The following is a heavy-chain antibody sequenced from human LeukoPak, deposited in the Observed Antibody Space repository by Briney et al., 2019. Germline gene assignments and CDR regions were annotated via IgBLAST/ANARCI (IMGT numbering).Heavy chain of an antibody. D-gene: IGHD6-6*01. V-gene: IGHV3-15*01. CDR1: GFTFSNAW. Sequence: GGSLRLSCAASGFTFSNAWMSWVRQSPGKGLEWIGHIKSKTDGGTTDYAAPVTGRLTISRDDSKNTRELQISSLRTERTAVYYCATQQLVLVYWGHGTLVTVSS. J-gene: IGHJ4*01. CDR3: ATQQLVLVY. CDR2: IKSKTDGGTT.